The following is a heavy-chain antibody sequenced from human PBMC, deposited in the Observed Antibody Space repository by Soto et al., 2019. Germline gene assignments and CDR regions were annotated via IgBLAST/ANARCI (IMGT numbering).Heavy chain of an antibody. CDR3: ASGDSGQYYFDY. D-gene: IGHD4-17*01. CDR1: GGSISSSSCY. CDR2: IYYSGST. J-gene: IGHJ4*02. V-gene: IGHV4-39*01. Sequence: SETLSLTCTVSGGSISSSSCYWGWIRQPPGKGLEWIGNIYYSGSTYYNPSLKSRVTMSVDTSKNQFSVKLTSVTAAYTAVYYCASGDSGQYYFDYWGQGTLVTVS.